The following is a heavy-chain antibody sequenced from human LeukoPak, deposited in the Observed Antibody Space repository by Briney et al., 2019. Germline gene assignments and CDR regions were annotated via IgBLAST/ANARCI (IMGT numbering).Heavy chain of an antibody. D-gene: IGHD2-15*01. CDR3: VKRQCSGGSCYFIDY. Sequence: GGSLRLSCAASGFTFSSYAMTWVRQAPGKGLEWVSGISGSGGSTYYADSVKGRFTISRDNSKNTVYLQMNSLRVEDTAVYYCVKRQCSGGSCYFIDYWGQGPLVTVSS. CDR2: ISGSGGST. CDR1: GFTFSSYA. J-gene: IGHJ4*02. V-gene: IGHV3-23*01.